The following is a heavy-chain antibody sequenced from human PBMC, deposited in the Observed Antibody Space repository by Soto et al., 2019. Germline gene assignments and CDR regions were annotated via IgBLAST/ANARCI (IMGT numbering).Heavy chain of an antibody. CDR3: ARLGDCSSTSCYISGYYYYGMDV. Sequence: GESLKISCNGSGYSFTSYWISWVLHMPGKGLEWMGRIDPSDSYTDYSPSFQGHVTISADKSISTAYLQWSSLKASDTAMYYCARLGDCSSTSCYISGYYYYGMDVWGQGTTVTVSS. CDR2: IDPSDSYT. J-gene: IGHJ6*02. CDR1: GYSFTSYW. D-gene: IGHD2-2*02. V-gene: IGHV5-10-1*01.